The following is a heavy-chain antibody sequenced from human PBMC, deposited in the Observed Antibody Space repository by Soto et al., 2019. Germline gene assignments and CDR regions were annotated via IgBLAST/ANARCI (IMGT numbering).Heavy chain of an antibody. CDR1: GFTFSSYA. D-gene: IGHD6-19*01. V-gene: IGHV3-30-3*01. CDR3: ASGRIAVAGMGNYYYGMDV. Sequence: GGSLRLSCAASGFTFSSYAMHWVRQAPGKGLEWVAVISYDGSNKYYADSVKGRFTISRDNSKNTLYLQMNSLRAEDTAVYYCASGRIAVAGMGNYYYGMDVWGQGTTVTAP. J-gene: IGHJ6*02. CDR2: ISYDGSNK.